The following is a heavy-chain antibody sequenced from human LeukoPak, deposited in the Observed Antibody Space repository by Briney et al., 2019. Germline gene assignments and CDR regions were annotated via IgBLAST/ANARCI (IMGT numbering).Heavy chain of an antibody. CDR3: ARRYYDFWRGDYFDY. J-gene: IGHJ4*02. D-gene: IGHD3-3*01. CDR2: IIPILGIA. Sequence: SVKVSCKASGGTFSSYAISWVRQAPGQGLEWMGRIIPILGIANYAQKFQGRVTITADKSTSAAYMELSSLRSEDTAVYYCARRYYDFWRGDYFDYWGQGTLVTVSS. V-gene: IGHV1-69*04. CDR1: GGTFSSYA.